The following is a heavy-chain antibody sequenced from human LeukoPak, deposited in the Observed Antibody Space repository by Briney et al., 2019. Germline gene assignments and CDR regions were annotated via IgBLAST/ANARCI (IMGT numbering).Heavy chain of an antibody. Sequence: GGSLRLSCAASGFSFSGSWMHWVRQAPGKGLVWVSLISSDGSTTTYADSVKGRFTISRDNAKNMVYLQMNSLRAEDTAVYYCARRSGSTFSYYFDYWGQGTLVTVSS. D-gene: IGHD3-10*01. CDR3: ARRSGSTFSYYFDY. CDR1: GFSFSGSW. J-gene: IGHJ4*02. CDR2: ISSDGSTT. V-gene: IGHV3-74*03.